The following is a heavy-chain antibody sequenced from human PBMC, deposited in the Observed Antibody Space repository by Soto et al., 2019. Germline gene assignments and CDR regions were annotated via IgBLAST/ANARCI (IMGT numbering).Heavy chain of an antibody. V-gene: IGHV3-30-3*01. J-gene: IGHJ4*02. D-gene: IGHD1-20*01. CDR3: ARDQTGITTTGGGRIDH. Sequence: QVQLVESGGGVVQPGRSLRLSCAASGFTFSTHAMHWVRQAAGKGLECVAIVSFDGSNKYYADSVKGRFTISRDNSKNTLYLQMSGLTPDDTAVYYCARDQTGITTTGGGRIDHWGQGTLVTVSS. CDR1: GFTFSTHA. CDR2: VSFDGSNK.